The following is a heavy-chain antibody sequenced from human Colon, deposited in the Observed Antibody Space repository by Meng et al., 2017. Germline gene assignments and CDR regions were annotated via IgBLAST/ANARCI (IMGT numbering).Heavy chain of an antibody. Sequence: QVQLQASGPGLVRPSEPLSLISAVSGASVRSPDHQWGWVRQPPGKGLEWIGYARIDYANTNYNPSLKSRVNVSLDTSKNQFSLNVRSVTAADTAVYYCARDYWGSLDFWGQGILVTVSS. CDR1: GASVRSPDHQ. CDR2: ARIDYANT. D-gene: IGHD3-16*01. V-gene: IGHV4-61*08. CDR3: ARDYWGSLDF. J-gene: IGHJ4*02.